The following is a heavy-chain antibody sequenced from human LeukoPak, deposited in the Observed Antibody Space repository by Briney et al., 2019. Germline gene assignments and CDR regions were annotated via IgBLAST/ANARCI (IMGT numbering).Heavy chain of an antibody. CDR1: GFTFSSYG. CDR3: AKGLYSSSSYSY. V-gene: IGHV3-30*18. Sequence: GGSLRLSCAASGFTFSSYGMHWVRQAPGKGLEWVAVISYDGSNKYYADSVKGRFTISRDNSKNTLYLQMNSLRAEDTVVYYCAKGLYSSSSYSYWGQGTLVTVSS. D-gene: IGHD6-6*01. J-gene: IGHJ4*02. CDR2: ISYDGSNK.